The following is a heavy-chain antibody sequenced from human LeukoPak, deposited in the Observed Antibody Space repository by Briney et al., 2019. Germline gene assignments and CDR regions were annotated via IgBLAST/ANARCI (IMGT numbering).Heavy chain of an antibody. CDR2: IYYSGST. CDR1: GGSISSYY. CDR3: ARGPLPATYFDY. V-gene: IGHV4-59*01. J-gene: IGHJ4*02. Sequence: SETLSLTCTVSGGSISSYYWSWIRQPPGKGLEWIGYIYYSGSTNYNPSLKSRVTISVDTSKNQFSLKLSSVTAADTAVYYCARGPLPATYFDYWGQGTLVTVSS.